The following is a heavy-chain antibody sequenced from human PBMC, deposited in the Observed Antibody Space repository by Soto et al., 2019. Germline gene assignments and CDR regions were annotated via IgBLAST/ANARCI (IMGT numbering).Heavy chain of an antibody. CDR2: ISYDGSNK. D-gene: IGHD6-13*01. CDR1: GFTFSSYG. CDR3: AKDRFIAAAGYFQH. V-gene: IGHV3-30*18. Sequence: PGGSLRLSCAASGFTFSSYGMHWVRQAPGKGLEWVAVISYDGSNKYYADSVKGRFTISRDNSKNTLYLQMNSLRAEDTAVYYCAKDRFIAAAGYFQHWGQGTLVTVS. J-gene: IGHJ1*01.